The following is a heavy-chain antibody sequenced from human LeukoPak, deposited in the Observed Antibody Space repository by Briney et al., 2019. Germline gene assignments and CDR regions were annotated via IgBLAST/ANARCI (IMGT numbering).Heavy chain of an antibody. CDR3: ARESHNSVCDYVEMYYFDY. Sequence: SQTLSLTCTVSGGSISSGGYYWSWIRQHPGKGLEWIGYIYYSGSTYYNPSLKSRVTISVDTSKNQFSLKLSSVTAADTAVYYCARESHNSVCDYVEMYYFDYWGQGTLVTVSS. CDR2: IYYSGST. D-gene: IGHD5/OR15-5a*01. V-gene: IGHV4-31*03. CDR1: GGSISSGGYY. J-gene: IGHJ4*02.